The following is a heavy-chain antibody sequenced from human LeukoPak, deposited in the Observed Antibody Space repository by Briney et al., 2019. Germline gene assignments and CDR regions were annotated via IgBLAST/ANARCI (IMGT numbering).Heavy chain of an antibody. CDR3: ARHNGLGYYDSSGYYPDY. D-gene: IGHD3-22*01. CDR2: IYLGDSDT. Sequence: GESLKISCKGSGYSFTSYWIGWVRQRPGKGLGGLGIIYLGDSDTRYSPSFQGQVTISADKSISTAYLQWSSLKASDTAMYYCARHNGLGYYDSSGYYPDYWGQGTLDTVSS. J-gene: IGHJ4*02. V-gene: IGHV5-51*01. CDR1: GYSFTSYW.